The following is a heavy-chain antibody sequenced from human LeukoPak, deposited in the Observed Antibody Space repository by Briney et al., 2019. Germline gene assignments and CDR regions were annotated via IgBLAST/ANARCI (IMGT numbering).Heavy chain of an antibody. D-gene: IGHD2-21*01. CDR1: GYSISSGYY. Sequence: SETLSLTCTVSGYSISSGYYWGWVRQPPGKGLEWIGNIYYSGNTYYNPSLKSRVTISVDTSKNQFSLKLSSVTAADTAVYYCATMARAVIGPLTGPWGQGTLVTVSS. CDR2: IYYSGNT. V-gene: IGHV4-38-2*02. CDR3: ATMARAVIGPLTGP. J-gene: IGHJ5*02.